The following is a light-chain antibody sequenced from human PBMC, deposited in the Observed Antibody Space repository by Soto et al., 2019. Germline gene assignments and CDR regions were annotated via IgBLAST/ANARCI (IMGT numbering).Light chain of an antibody. V-gene: IGKV1-39*01. CDR3: QQTYSTPLT. J-gene: IGKJ4*01. CDR2: AAS. CDR1: QSVSSH. Sequence: DIQMTQSPSSLSASVGDGVTITCRASQSVSSHLNWYQQRPGKAPRLLIYAASILQSGVPSRFNGSGSGPNFTLTIRGLQPYDFATYYCQQTYSTPLTFGGGTKVEIK.